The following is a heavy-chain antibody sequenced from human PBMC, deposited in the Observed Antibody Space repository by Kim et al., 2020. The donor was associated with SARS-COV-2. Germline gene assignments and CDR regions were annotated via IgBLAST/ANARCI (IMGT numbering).Heavy chain of an antibody. V-gene: IGHV4-59*08. J-gene: IGHJ5*02. CDR2: VSYSGST. CDR1: GGPISTYH. CDR3: ARHGDVFGSGWFDP. D-gene: IGHD3-10*01. Sequence: SETLSLTCTVSGGPISTYHWTWIRQPPGKGLEWIGYVSYSGSTNYNPSLKSRVTISIDTSRNQFSLKLSSVTAADTAVYYCARHGDVFGSGWFDPWGPGT.